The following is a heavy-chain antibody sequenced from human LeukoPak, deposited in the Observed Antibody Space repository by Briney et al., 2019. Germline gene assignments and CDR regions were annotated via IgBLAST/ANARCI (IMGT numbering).Heavy chain of an antibody. Sequence: PGGSLRLSCAASGFTFSTYGMHWVRQAPGKGLEWVAFIRYDGRNKYYADSVKGRFTISRDNSKNTLCLQMNSLRAEDTAVYYCAKARYCSGGSCFPQLTPDYWGQGTLVTVSS. V-gene: IGHV3-30*02. CDR1: GFTFSTYG. D-gene: IGHD2-15*01. J-gene: IGHJ4*02. CDR2: IRYDGRNK. CDR3: AKARYCSGGSCFPQLTPDY.